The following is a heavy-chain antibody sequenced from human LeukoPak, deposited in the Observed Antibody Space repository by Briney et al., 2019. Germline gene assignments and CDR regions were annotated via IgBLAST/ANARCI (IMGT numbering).Heavy chain of an antibody. Sequence: SETLSLTCSVSGGSISGHYWTWIRQPPGKGLEWIGQIHYTGKTDYNPSLKSRITISVDTSKNQVSLQVSSVTAADSAIYYCARFGVDYDMDVWGHGTPVTVFS. CDR1: GGSISGHY. CDR3: ARFGVDYDMDV. V-gene: IGHV4-59*11. J-gene: IGHJ6*02. D-gene: IGHD3-16*01. CDR2: IHYTGKT.